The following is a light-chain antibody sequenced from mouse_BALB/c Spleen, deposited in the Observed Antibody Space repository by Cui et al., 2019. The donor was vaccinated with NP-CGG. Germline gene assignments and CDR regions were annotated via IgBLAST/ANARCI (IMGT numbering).Light chain of an antibody. CDR2: GTN. J-gene: IGLJ1*01. CDR1: TGAVTTSNY. V-gene: IGLV1*01. CDR3: ALWYSNHWV. Sequence: QAVVTQASALTTSPGETVTLTSRSSTGAVTTSNYANWVQEKQDHLFTGLIGGTNNRAPGVPARFSGSLIGDKAALTITGAQTEDEAIYFCALWYSNHWVFGGGTKLTVL.